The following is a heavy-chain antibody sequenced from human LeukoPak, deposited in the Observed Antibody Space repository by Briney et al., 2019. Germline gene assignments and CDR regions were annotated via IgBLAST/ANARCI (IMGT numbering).Heavy chain of an antibody. CDR3: ARTNMVFGVDIEENWFDP. CDR1: GGTFSSYA. V-gene: IGHV1-18*01. D-gene: IGHD3-3*01. Sequence: ASVKVSCKASGGTFSSYAISWVRQAPGQGLVWMGWISAYNGATNYAQKVKGRVTLTTDPSTSTAYMEVRSLRSDDTAVYYCARTNMVFGVDIEENWFDPWGQGTLVTVSS. CDR2: ISAYNGAT. J-gene: IGHJ5*02.